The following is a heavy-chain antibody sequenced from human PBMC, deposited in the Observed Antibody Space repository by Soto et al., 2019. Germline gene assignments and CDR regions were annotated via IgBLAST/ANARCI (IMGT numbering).Heavy chain of an antibody. CDR3: ARISIAAAGSDDY. D-gene: IGHD6-13*01. V-gene: IGHV1-8*01. CDR2: MNPNSGNT. Sequence: ASVKVSCKASGYTFTSYDVNWVRQATGQGLEWMGWMNPNSGNTGYAQKFQGRVTMTRNTSISTAYMELSSLRSEDTAVYYCARISIAAAGSDDYWGQGTLVTVSS. J-gene: IGHJ4*02. CDR1: GYTFTSYD.